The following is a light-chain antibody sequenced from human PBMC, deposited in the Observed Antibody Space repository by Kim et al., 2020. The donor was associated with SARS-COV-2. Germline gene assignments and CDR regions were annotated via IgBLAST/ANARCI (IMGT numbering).Light chain of an antibody. CDR3: QQYDNLPIT. CDR2: DAS. J-gene: IGKJ5*01. V-gene: IGKV1-33*01. Sequence: ASVGDRVTITCQASQDIGDYLDWYQHKPGQAPKLLIYDASNLQTGVPSRFSGSGSGTDFTFTISSLQPEDFATYYCQQYDNLPITFGQGTRLEIK. CDR1: QDIGDY.